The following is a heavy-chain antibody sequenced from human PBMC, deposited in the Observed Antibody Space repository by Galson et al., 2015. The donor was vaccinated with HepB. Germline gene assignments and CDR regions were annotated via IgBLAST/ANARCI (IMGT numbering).Heavy chain of an antibody. V-gene: IGHV1-18*01. J-gene: IGHJ4*02. D-gene: IGHD6-19*01. CDR3: ARVGGAGTLSYYFDY. Sequence: SVKVSCKASGYTFTSYGISWVRQAPGQGLEWMGWISAYNGNTNYAQKPQGRVTMTTDTSTSTAYMELRSLRSDNTAVYYCARVGGAGTLSYYFDYWGQGTLVTVSS. CDR1: GYTFTSYG. CDR2: ISAYNGNT.